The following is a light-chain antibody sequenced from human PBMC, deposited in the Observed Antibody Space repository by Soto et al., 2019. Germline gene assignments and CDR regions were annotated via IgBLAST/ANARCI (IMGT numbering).Light chain of an antibody. V-gene: IGKV3-11*01. CDR3: QQRGDWPLYA. Sequence: EIVLTQSPATLSLSPGERATLSCRASQSVSTNLAWYQQKPGQAPRVLIYDASDRDTGIPARFSGSGSGTDFTLTISSLEXXXXXXXYCQQRGDWPLYAFGQGTKLXIX. CDR1: QSVSTN. CDR2: DAS. J-gene: IGKJ2*01.